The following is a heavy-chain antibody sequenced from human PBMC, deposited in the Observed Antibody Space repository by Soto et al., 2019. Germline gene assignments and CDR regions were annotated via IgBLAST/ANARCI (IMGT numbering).Heavy chain of an antibody. J-gene: IGHJ4*02. D-gene: IGHD2-21*01. CDR3: ARAGSIVTYIPDY. CDR1: GGSLSNGGFY. V-gene: IGHV4-31*03. CDR2: IYYSGST. Sequence: SETLSLTCTVSGGSLSNGGFYWTWIRQHPGKGLEWIGYIYYSGSTFYNPSLKSRVTLSVDTSKNQFSLNLSSVTAADTAVYFCARAGSIVTYIPDYWGQGTLVTVSS.